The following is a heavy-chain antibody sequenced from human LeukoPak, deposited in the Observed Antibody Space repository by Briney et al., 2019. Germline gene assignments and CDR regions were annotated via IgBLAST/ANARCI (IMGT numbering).Heavy chain of an antibody. V-gene: IGHV4-38-2*02. Sequence: SETLSLTCAVSGYSISSGYYWGWMRPPPGKRLGWIGSIHYSGSTYYNPSLKSRVTISVDTSKNQFSLNLRSVTAADTAVYYCARDPWLGHFYDSSGSGGYPVGIYWGQGALVTVSS. CDR3: ARDPWLGHFYDSSGSGGYPVGIY. CDR1: GYSISSGYY. D-gene: IGHD3-22*01. CDR2: IHYSGST. J-gene: IGHJ4*02.